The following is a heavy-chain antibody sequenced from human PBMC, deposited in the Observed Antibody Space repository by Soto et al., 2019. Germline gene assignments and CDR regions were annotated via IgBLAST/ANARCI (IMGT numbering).Heavy chain of an antibody. Sequence: GGSLRLSCAASGFTFSSYWMSWVRQAPGKGLEWVANIKQDGSEKYYVDSVKGRFTISRDNAKNSLYLQMNSLRAEDTDVYYCARDRYSSGWYLSHDAFDIWGQGTMVTVSS. CDR1: GFTFSSYW. D-gene: IGHD6-19*01. CDR2: IKQDGSEK. CDR3: ARDRYSSGWYLSHDAFDI. J-gene: IGHJ3*02. V-gene: IGHV3-7*01.